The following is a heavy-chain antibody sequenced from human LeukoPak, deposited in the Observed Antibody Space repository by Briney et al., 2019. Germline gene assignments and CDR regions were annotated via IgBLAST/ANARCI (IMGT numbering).Heavy chain of an antibody. CDR2: IKGKTDGGTT. Sequence: NPGGSLRLSCAASGFTFSKAWMSWVRQAAGKGLEWLGRIKGKTDGGTTDYAAPVKGRFTISRDDSKNTVYLQMNSLDTEDTAVYYCSTYRYNYDTSGYDYWGQGTLVTVSS. CDR3: STYRYNYDTSGYDY. V-gene: IGHV3-15*01. J-gene: IGHJ4*02. CDR1: GFTFSKAW. D-gene: IGHD3-22*01.